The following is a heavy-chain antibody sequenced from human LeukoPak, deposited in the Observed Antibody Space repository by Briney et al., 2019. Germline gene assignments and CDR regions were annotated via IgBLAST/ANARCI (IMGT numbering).Heavy chain of an antibody. CDR3: AKDYYDSYYFDY. Sequence: GGSLRLSCAASGFTFSSYAMHWVRQAPGKGLEWVSSISGGGYTTYYADSVKGRFIISRDNSKNTLYLQMNSPRAEDTAVYYCAKDYYDSYYFDYWGQGTLVTVSS. D-gene: IGHD3-22*01. CDR1: GFTFSSYA. V-gene: IGHV3-23*01. CDR2: ISGGGYTT. J-gene: IGHJ4*02.